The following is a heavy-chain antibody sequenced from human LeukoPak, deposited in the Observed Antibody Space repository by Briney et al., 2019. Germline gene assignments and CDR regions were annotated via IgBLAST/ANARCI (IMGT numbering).Heavy chain of an antibody. J-gene: IGHJ6*03. V-gene: IGHV3-21*01. CDR3: ARDGGMDEYYYYSYIDV. D-gene: IGHD1-26*01. CDR2: SSISSSYI. Sequence: GGSLTLSCAASGFTFSSYSKNWVRQAPGKGLEWVSSSSISSSYIYYADSVKGRLTISRDNAKNSLYPQMHSLRAEATAVYDCARDGGMDEYYYYSYIDVWGKGTTVTVSS. CDR1: GFTFSSYS.